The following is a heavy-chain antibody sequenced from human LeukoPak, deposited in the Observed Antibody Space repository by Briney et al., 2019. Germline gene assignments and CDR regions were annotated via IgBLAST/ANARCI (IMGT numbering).Heavy chain of an antibody. CDR2: INWNGGST. CDR3: ARHGGSSSPGYFQH. CDR1: GFTFDDYA. J-gene: IGHJ1*01. D-gene: IGHD6-13*01. V-gene: IGHV3-20*04. Sequence: GGSLRLSCAASGFTFDDYAMSWVRQVPGKGLEWVSGINWNGGSTGYADSVKGRFTISRDNAKNSPYLQMNSLRAEDTALYYCARHGGSSSPGYFQHWGQGTLVTVSS.